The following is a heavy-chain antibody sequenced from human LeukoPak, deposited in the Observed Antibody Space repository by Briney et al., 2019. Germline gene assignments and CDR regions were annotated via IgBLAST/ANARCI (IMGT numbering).Heavy chain of an antibody. D-gene: IGHD3-22*01. CDR2: IIPILGIA. J-gene: IGHJ4*02. V-gene: IGHV1-69*04. Sequence: ASVKVSCKASGGTFSSYAISWVRQAPGQGLEWMGRIIPILGIANYAQKFQGRVTITADKSTSTAYMELSSLRSEDTAVYYCARAAYYDSSGYYSHFDYWGQGTLVTVSS. CDR3: ARAAYYDSSGYYSHFDY. CDR1: GGTFSSYA.